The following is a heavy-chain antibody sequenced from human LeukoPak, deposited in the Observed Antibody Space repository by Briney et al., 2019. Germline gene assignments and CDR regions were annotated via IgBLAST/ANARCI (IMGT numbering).Heavy chain of an antibody. CDR1: RYTFTSHD. V-gene: IGHV1-8*01. J-gene: IGHJ4*02. Sequence: GASVKVSCKASRYTFTSHDINWVRQATGQGFEWMGWMSPNSGNTGYAQRFQGRVAMTRNTSISTAYMELSSLRSEDTAVYYCAKDEIAAAGIVYWGQGTLVTVSS. D-gene: IGHD6-13*01. CDR2: MSPNSGNT. CDR3: AKDEIAAAGIVY.